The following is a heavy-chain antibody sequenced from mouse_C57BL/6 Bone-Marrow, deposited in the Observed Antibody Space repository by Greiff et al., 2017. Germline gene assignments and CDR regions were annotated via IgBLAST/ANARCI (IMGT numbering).Heavy chain of an antibody. J-gene: IGHJ2*01. CDR3: ARLWLRRGGYYFDY. CDR2: IYPGDGDT. Sequence: QVQLQQSGPELVKPGASVKISCKASGYAFSSSWMNWVKQRPGKGLEWIGRIYPGDGDTNYNGKFKGKATLNADKSSSTAYMQLSSLTSEDSAVYFCARLWLRRGGYYFDYWGQGTTLTVSS. V-gene: IGHV1-82*01. CDR1: GYAFSSSW. D-gene: IGHD2-2*01.